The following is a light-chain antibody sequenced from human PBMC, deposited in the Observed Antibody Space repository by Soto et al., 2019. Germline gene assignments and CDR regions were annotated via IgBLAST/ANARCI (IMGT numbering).Light chain of an antibody. CDR2: GAS. CDR1: QSINNY. Sequence: DIEMIQSPSSLSASVGDRVAMTCRASQSINNYLNWYQQKPGKAPRLLIYGASALQSGVPSRFSGSGSGPDFTLTIGNLQPEDFATYYCQKTYDAPLTFGGGTKVDIK. J-gene: IGKJ4*01. CDR3: QKTYDAPLT. V-gene: IGKV1-39*01.